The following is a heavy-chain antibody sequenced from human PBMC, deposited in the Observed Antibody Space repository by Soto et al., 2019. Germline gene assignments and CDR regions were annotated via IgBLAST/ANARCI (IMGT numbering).Heavy chain of an antibody. Sequence: GGSLRLSCAASGFTFSSYGMHWVRQAPGKGLEWVAVISYDGSNKYYADSVKGRFTISRDNSKNTPYLQMNSLRAEDTAVYYCAKDLTRFGELLYNWFDPWGQGTLVTVSS. V-gene: IGHV3-30*18. J-gene: IGHJ5*02. CDR1: GFTFSSYG. D-gene: IGHD3-10*01. CDR3: AKDLTRFGELLYNWFDP. CDR2: ISYDGSNK.